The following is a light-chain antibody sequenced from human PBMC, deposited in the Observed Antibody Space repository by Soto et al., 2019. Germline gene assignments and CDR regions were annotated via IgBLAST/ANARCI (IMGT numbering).Light chain of an antibody. J-gene: IGKJ4*01. CDR1: QDISNF. Sequence: DIQMTQSPSSLSASVGDRVTITCQASQDISNFLNWYHQTAGKAPRLLIYDVSSLQQGVASRFSGSGSGTDFSLTINSLQPEDIGTFYCQQYDKQPVTFGGGTKVDIK. CDR3: QQYDKQPVT. V-gene: IGKV1-33*01. CDR2: DVS.